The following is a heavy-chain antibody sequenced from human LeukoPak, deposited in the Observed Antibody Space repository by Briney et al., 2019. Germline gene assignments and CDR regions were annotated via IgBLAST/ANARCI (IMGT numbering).Heavy chain of an antibody. V-gene: IGHV3-21*01. J-gene: IGHJ4*02. CDR3: ARHSGSSSWFALVDY. D-gene: IGHD6-13*01. CDR2: ISSSSSYI. Sequence: GGSLRLSCAASGFTFSSYGMHWVRQAPGKGLEWVSSISSSSSYIYYADSVKGRFTISRDNAKNSLYLQMNSLRAEDTAVYYCARHSGSSSWFALVDYWGQGTLVTVSS. CDR1: GFTFSSYG.